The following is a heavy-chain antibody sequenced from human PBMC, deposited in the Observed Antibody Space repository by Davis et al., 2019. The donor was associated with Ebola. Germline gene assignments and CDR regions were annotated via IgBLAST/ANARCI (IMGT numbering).Heavy chain of an antibody. CDR3: SRDGYCSSTSCYYYYGMDV. CDR1: GYTFTSYA. CDR2: INSVNGIT. V-gene: IGHV1-3*01. Sequence: AASVKVSCKASGYTFTSYAMHWVRQAPGQRLEWMGWINSVNGITKYSQKFQGRVTITRDTSASTAYMELSSLRSEDTAVYYCSRDGYCSSTSCYYYYGMDVWGQGTTVTVSS. D-gene: IGHD2-2*03. J-gene: IGHJ6*02.